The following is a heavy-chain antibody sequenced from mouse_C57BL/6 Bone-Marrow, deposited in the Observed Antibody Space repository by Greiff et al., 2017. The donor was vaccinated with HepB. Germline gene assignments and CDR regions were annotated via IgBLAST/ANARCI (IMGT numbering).Heavy chain of an antibody. D-gene: IGHD1-1*01. CDR2: INPYNGGT. CDR1: GYTFTDYY. J-gene: IGHJ4*01. Sequence: VQLQQSGPVLVKPGASVKMSCKASGYTFTDYYMNWVKQSHGKSLEWIGVINPYNGGTSYNQKFKGKATLTVDKSSSTAYMELNSLTSEDSAVYYCARITTVVEGDYWGQGTSVTVSS. CDR3: ARITTVVEGDY. V-gene: IGHV1-19*01.